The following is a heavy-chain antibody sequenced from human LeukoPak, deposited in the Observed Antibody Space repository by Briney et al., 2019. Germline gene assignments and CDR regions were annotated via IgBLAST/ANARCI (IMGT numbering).Heavy chain of an antibody. CDR3: AKDIGSGYDFFDY. V-gene: IGHV3-23*01. Sequence: GGSLRLSCAASGFTFSSYAMSWVRQAPGKGLEWVSAISGSGGSTCYADSVKGRLTISRDNSKNTLYLQMNSLRAEDTAVYYCAKDIGSGYDFFDYWGQGTLVTVSS. D-gene: IGHD5-12*01. J-gene: IGHJ4*02. CDR2: ISGSGGST. CDR1: GFTFSSYA.